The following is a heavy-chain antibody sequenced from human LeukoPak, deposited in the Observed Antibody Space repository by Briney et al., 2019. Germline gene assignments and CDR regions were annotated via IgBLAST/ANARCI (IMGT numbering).Heavy chain of an antibody. Sequence: GGSLSLSCAPYSFIFTDYYMTWIRQAPGKGLEWVSYIGRGGDDIKYAHSVNGRFTVYRDTSKNSLYLQMNSLKVEDTAVYYCSRDPRLLDFWGQGTLVTVSS. D-gene: IGHD3-22*01. V-gene: IGHV3-11*05. CDR3: SRDPRLLDF. CDR2: IGRGGDDI. CDR1: SFIFTDYY. J-gene: IGHJ4*02.